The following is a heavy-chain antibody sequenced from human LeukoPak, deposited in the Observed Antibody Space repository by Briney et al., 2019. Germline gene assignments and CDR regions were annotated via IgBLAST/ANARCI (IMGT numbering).Heavy chain of an antibody. D-gene: IGHD2-2*01. CDR3: AKNHEHGRYAGFDF. Sequence: PGGSLRLSCAASGFTFSSYSMNWVRQAPGKGLEWVSSISSSSSYIYYADSVKGRFSVSRDNSKNMVYLELNSLRAEDTAVYYCAKNHEHGRYAGFDFWAEGALVAVSS. CDR1: GFTFSSYS. J-gene: IGHJ3*01. CDR2: ISSSSSYI. V-gene: IGHV3-21*04.